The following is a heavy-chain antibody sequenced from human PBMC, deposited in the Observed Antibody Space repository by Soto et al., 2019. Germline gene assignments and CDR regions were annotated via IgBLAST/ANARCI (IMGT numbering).Heavy chain of an antibody. CDR1: GRSINSESYY. CDR3: AMETTSPRRFDH. D-gene: IGHD1-1*01. CDR2: VTYSGNT. Sequence: QLQLRESGPGQVESAETLSLTCTVFGRSINSESYYWGWIRQAPGKGLDWIGSVTYSGNTYYNAAIRSRVTMAVDTSMNQLSLKLSSVTAADTTVYYFAMETTSPRRFDHWGPGTLASVAS. J-gene: IGHJ4*02. V-gene: IGHV4-39*01.